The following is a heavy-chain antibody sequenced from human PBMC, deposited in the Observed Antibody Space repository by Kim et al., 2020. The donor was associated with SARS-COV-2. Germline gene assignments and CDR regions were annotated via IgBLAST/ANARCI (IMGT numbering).Heavy chain of an antibody. CDR2: ISYDGSNK. V-gene: IGHV3-30*18. Sequence: GGSLRLSCAASGFTFSSYGMHWVRQAPGKGLEWVAVISYDGSNKYYADSVKGRFTISRDNSKNTLYLQMNSLRAEDTAVYYCAKDRSQLWFGEGGAFDI. D-gene: IGHD3-10*01. CDR3: AKDRSQLWFGEGGAFDI. CDR1: GFTFSSYG. J-gene: IGHJ3*02.